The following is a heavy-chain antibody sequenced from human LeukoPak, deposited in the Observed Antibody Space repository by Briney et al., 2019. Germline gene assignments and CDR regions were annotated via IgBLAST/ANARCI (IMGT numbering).Heavy chain of an antibody. V-gene: IGHV3-23*01. CDR2: ISNSGGTT. J-gene: IGHJ4*02. Sequence: GGSLRLSCAASGFTFSSYAMSWVRQAPEKGLEWVSSISNSGGTTYYADSVKGRFTISRDNSKNTLYLQMNSLRAEDTAIYYCAKLRRGIVGTTYDYWGQGTLVSVSS. D-gene: IGHD1-26*01. CDR3: AKLRRGIVGTTYDY. CDR1: GFTFSSYA.